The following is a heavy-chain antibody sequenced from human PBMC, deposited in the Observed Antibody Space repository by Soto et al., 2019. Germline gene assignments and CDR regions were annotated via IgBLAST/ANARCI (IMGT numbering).Heavy chain of an antibody. Sequence: QVQLQESGPGLVKPSQTLSLTCTVSGGSISSGGYSWNWIRQHPGKGLEWIGYIYYSGSTYYNPSLKSRVTIPVDTSKKQFALKLSSVAAADTAVYYWARGGLTLLPFDYWGQGTLVTVSS. CDR3: ARGGLTLLPFDY. CDR2: IYYSGST. J-gene: IGHJ4*02. CDR1: GGSISSGGYS. V-gene: IGHV4-31*03. D-gene: IGHD3-16*01.